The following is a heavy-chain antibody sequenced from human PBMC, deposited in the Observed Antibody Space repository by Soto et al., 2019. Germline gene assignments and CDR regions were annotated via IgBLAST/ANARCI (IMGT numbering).Heavy chain of an antibody. CDR1: GGSFSSYY. Sequence: QVQLQESGPGLVKPSETLSLNCTVSGGSFSSYYWSWIRQSPGKGLEWIGYIYESVSTNYNPSLKSRVNISVDPSKHQLSLVLTSVTAADTAVYYCARARTRYSGYDSTYYYHIRDVWGKGTTVTVSS. CDR3: ARARTRYSGYDSTYYYHIRDV. CDR2: IYESVST. D-gene: IGHD5-12*01. J-gene: IGHJ6*03. V-gene: IGHV4-59*01.